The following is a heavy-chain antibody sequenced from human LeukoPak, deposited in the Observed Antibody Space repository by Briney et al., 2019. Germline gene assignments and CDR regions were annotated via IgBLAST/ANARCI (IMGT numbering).Heavy chain of an antibody. D-gene: IGHD3-22*01. V-gene: IGHV1-3*01. CDR2: IDAANGNT. Sequence: GASVTVSCTASGYTFTNHAMHWVRQAPGQGLEWMGWIDAANGNTKYSQKFQGRVTITRDTSASTAYMELSSLRSEDTAVYYCALNYYDSSGYYYDSPPKNDYWGQGTLVTVSS. CDR1: GYTFTNHA. J-gene: IGHJ4*02. CDR3: ALNYYDSSGYYYDSPPKNDY.